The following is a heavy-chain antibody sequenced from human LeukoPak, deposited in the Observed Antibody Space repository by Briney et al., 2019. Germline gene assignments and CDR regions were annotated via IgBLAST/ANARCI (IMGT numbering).Heavy chain of an antibody. Sequence: SVKVSCKASGGTFSSYAISWVRQAPGQGLEWMGGIIPIFGTANYAQKFQGRVTITADESTSTAYMELSSLRSEDTAVYYCAAYCSGGSCYSEGGYYYVMDVWGKGTTVTVSS. V-gene: IGHV1-69*13. J-gene: IGHJ6*04. CDR2: IIPIFGTA. CDR1: GGTFSSYA. CDR3: AAYCSGGSCYSEGGYYYVMDV. D-gene: IGHD2-15*01.